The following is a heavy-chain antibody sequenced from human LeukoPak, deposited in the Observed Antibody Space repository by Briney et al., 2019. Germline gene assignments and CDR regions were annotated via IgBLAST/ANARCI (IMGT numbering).Heavy chain of an antibody. Sequence: GESLKISCKGSGYSFTSYWIGWVRQMPGKGLEWMAIIYPGDSDTRYSPSFQGQVTISADKSISTAYLQWSSLKASDTAMYYCARRRDIVVVVAGNHAFDIWGQGTMVTVSS. CDR1: GYSFTSYW. CDR3: ARRRDIVVVVAGNHAFDI. J-gene: IGHJ3*02. V-gene: IGHV5-51*01. CDR2: IYPGDSDT. D-gene: IGHD2-15*01.